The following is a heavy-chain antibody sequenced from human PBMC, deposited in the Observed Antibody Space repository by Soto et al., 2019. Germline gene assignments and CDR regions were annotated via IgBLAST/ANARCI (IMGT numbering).Heavy chain of an antibody. CDR1: GFTFSRYG. CDR2: ISSSTSYV. D-gene: IGHD2-2*01. CDR3: ARDPSEGRVGNWFES. Sequence: EVQLVESGGGLVKPGGSLRLSCAASGFTFSRYGMNWVRQAPGKGLEWVSSISSSTSYVYYADSVKGRFSVSRDNAKKILYLEMYALRTEDTAVYYCARDPSEGRVGNWFESWGXXTLVTVSS. V-gene: IGHV3-21*01. J-gene: IGHJ5*01.